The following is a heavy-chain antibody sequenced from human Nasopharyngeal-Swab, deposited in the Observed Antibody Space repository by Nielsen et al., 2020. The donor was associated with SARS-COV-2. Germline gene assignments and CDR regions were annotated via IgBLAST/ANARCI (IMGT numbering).Heavy chain of an antibody. V-gene: IGHV3-23*05. CDR2: ISKSGSNT. D-gene: IGHD1-26*01. CDR1: GFTFSNYA. Sequence: GGSLRLSCAASGFTFSNYAMTWVRQAPGKGLEWVSAISKSGSNTYYTDSVKGRLTVSRDNSKNTLYLQMNSLRAEDTAVYYCARPSSGSYQSYFDYWGQGTLVTVSS. CDR3: ARPSSGSYQSYFDY. J-gene: IGHJ4*02.